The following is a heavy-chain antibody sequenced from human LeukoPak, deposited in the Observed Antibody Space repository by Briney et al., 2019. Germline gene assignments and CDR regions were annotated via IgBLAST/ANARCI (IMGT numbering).Heavy chain of an antibody. Sequence: GGSLRLSCAASGFSFSTCSMNWVRQAPGKGLEWVSSIANSVIHIYYADSVKGRFTVSRDNAKNSLYLQMDGLRAEDTAIYYCARDFGGTLKTALDYWGQGTLVTVSS. CDR2: IANSVIHI. J-gene: IGHJ4*02. CDR3: ARDFGGTLKTALDY. D-gene: IGHD4-23*01. V-gene: IGHV3-21*01. CDR1: GFSFSTCS.